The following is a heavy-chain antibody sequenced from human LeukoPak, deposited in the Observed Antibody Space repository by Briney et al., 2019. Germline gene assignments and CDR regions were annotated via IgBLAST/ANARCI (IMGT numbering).Heavy chain of an antibody. CDR2: INSDGRST. CDR1: GITFSSHW. Sequence: GGSLRLSCAGSGITFSSHWMHWVRQAPGKGLVWVSRINSDGRSTNYADSVKGRFTISRDNAKNTLYLQMNSLRAEDTAVYYCARDIGSGWYDYWGQGTLVTVSS. CDR3: ARDIGSGWYDY. J-gene: IGHJ4*02. V-gene: IGHV3-74*01. D-gene: IGHD6-19*01.